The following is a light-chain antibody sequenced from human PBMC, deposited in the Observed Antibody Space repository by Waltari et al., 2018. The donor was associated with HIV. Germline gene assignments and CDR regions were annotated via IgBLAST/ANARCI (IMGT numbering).Light chain of an antibody. CDR2: GTS. CDR1: QRVDSN. Sequence: EIVLTQSPDPLSVSPGERVTLSCRASQRVDSNFPWYQQKPGQAPRLLIFGTSSRAAGIPARISGSGSETESTLTISSLQSEDFAVYYCQQYNSWPWTFGQGTKVEVK. J-gene: IGKJ1*01. CDR3: QQYNSWPWT. V-gene: IGKV3-15*01.